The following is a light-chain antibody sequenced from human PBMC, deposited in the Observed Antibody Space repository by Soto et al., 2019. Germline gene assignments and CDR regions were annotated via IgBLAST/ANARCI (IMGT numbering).Light chain of an antibody. J-gene: IGLJ2*01. CDR1: SSDVGGCNY. Sequence: QSALTQPPSASGSPGQSVTISCTGTSSDVGGCNYVSWYQQHPGKAPKLMIYEVTKRPSGVPDRFSGSKSGNTASLTVSGLQAEDEADYYCSSNAGSNNLVFGGGTKLTVL. CDR3: SSNAGSNNLV. CDR2: EVT. V-gene: IGLV2-8*01.